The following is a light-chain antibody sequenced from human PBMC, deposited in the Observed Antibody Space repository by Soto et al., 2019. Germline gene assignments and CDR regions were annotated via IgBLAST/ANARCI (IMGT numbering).Light chain of an antibody. CDR3: VSFTSSTTYV. CDR2: DVA. Sequence: QSVLTQPASVSASPGQSITISCTGTSSDVGGSNFVSWYQQHPGKPPKLIIYDVATRPSGVSNRFSGSKSGSTASLIISRLQTEDEADYYCVSFTSSTTYVFGSGTKVPVL. J-gene: IGLJ1*01. V-gene: IGLV2-14*03. CDR1: SSDVGGSNF.